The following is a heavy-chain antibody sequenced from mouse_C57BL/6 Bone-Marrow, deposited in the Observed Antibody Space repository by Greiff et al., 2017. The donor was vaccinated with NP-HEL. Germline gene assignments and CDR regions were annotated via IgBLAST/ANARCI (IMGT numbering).Heavy chain of an antibody. Sequence: QVQLKESGPELVRPGVSVKISCKGSGYTFTDYAMHWVKQSHAKSLEWIGVISTYYGNTNYNQKFKGKATMTVDKSSSTAYMELARLTSEDSAIYYCARRGDYDEENFDYWGQGTTLTVSS. CDR3: ARRGDYDEENFDY. D-gene: IGHD2-4*01. V-gene: IGHV1-67*01. J-gene: IGHJ2*01. CDR1: GYTFTDYA. CDR2: ISTYYGNT.